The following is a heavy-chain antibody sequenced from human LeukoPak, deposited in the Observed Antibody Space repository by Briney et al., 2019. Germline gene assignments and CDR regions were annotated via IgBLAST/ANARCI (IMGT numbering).Heavy chain of an antibody. CDR2: IYYSGST. CDR1: GGSISSYY. D-gene: IGHD3-16*01. J-gene: IGHJ4*02. CDR3: ARGGPFMMGDV. V-gene: IGHV4-59*01. Sequence: SETLSLTCTVSGGSISSYYWSWIRQPPGKGLEWIGYIYYSGSTNYNPSLKSRVTISVDTSKNQFSLKLSSATAADTAVYYCARGGPFMMGDVWGQGTLVTVSS.